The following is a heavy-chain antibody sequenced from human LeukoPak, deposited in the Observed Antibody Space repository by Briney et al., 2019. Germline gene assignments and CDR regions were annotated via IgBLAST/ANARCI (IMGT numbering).Heavy chain of an antibody. CDR3: ARVRRQWLAQLTSNYYYYYMDV. CDR2: ISSSGSTI. CDR1: GFTFSDYY. Sequence: GGSLRLSCAASGFTFSDYYMSWIRQAPGKGLEWVSYISSSGSTIYYADSVKGRFTISRDNAKNSLYLQMNSLRAEDTAVYYCARVRRQWLAQLTSNYYYYYMDVWGKGTTVTVSS. J-gene: IGHJ6*03. V-gene: IGHV3-11*01. D-gene: IGHD6-19*01.